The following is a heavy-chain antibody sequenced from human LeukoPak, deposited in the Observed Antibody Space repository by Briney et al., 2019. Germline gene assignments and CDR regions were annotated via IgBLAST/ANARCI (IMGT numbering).Heavy chain of an antibody. Sequence: SETLSLTCTVSGGSISSSSYYWGWIRQPPGKGLEWIGSIYHSGSTYYNPSLKSRVTISVDTSKNQFSLKLSSVTAADTAVYYCARTPETFGGVIVPLFDYWGQGTLVTVSS. D-gene: IGHD3-16*02. J-gene: IGHJ4*02. CDR1: GGSISSSSYY. V-gene: IGHV4-39*07. CDR3: ARTPETFGGVIVPLFDY. CDR2: IYHSGST.